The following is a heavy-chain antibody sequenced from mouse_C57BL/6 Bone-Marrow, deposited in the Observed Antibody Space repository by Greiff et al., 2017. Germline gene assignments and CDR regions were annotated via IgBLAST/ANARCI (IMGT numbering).Heavy chain of an antibody. CDR1: GYAFSSSW. D-gene: IGHD2-1*01. CDR3: ARGLRFAY. J-gene: IGHJ3*01. V-gene: IGHV1-82*01. CDR2: IYPGDGDT. Sequence: QVQLQQSGPELVTPGASVKISCKASGYAFSSSWMNWVKQRPGKGLEWIGRIYPGDGDTNYNGKFKGKATLTADKSSSTAYMQLSSLTSEDAAVYFCARGLRFAYWGQGTLVTVSA.